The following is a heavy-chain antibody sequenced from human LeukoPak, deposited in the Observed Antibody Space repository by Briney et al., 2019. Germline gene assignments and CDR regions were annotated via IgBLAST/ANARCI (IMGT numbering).Heavy chain of an antibody. CDR1: GFNFTKND. Sequence: GGSLRLSCVASGFNFTKNDMHWVRQTTKRGLEWVSAIGVGGDTYYADPVKGRFTISRENGKNSVYLQMNSLRAGDTAVYFCAKAFDYNGLRGEGGSFDCWGQGALVTVSS. V-gene: IGHV3-13*01. D-gene: IGHD4-11*01. J-gene: IGHJ4*02. CDR3: AKAFDYNGLRGEGGSFDC. CDR2: IGVGGDT.